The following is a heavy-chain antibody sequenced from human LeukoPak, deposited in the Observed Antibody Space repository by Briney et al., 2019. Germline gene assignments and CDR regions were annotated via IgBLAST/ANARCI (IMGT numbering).Heavy chain of an antibody. Sequence: SETLSLTCTVSGGSISSSSYYWGWIRQPPGKGLEWIGSIYYSGSPNYSPSLKSRVTMSLDTSRNQFSLKLSSVTAADTAVYYCTRTSASTAIDYWGPGTLVTVSS. CDR3: TRTSASTAIDY. J-gene: IGHJ4*02. CDR2: IYYSGSP. V-gene: IGHV4-39*07. CDR1: GGSISSSSYY. D-gene: IGHD4-17*01.